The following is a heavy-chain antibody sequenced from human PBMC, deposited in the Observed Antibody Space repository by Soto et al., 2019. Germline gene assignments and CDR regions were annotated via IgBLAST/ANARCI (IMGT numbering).Heavy chain of an antibody. V-gene: IGHV3-21*01. CDR2: ISSSSIYI. CDR1: GFTFSNYN. J-gene: IGHJ3*02. CDR3: AREDGGGGYSFDI. D-gene: IGHD2-21*01. Sequence: GGSLRLSCAASGFTFSNYNMHWVRQAPGKGLEWVSSISSSSIYIYYGDSVEGRFTVSRDNDKSSLYLQMNSLRVKDMAVYYCAREDGGGGYSFDIWGQGTMVTVSS.